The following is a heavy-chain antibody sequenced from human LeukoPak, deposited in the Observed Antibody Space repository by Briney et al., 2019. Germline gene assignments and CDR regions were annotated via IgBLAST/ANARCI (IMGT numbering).Heavy chain of an antibody. J-gene: IGHJ4*02. CDR2: ISSSGSTI. V-gene: IGHV3-11*01. Sequence: PGGSLRLSCAASGFTFSDYYMSWIRQAPGKGLEWVSYISSSGSTIYYADSVKGRFTISRDNAKNSLYLQMSSLRAEDTAVYYCASSFETYYYGSGIFDYWGQGTLVTVSS. CDR3: ASSFETYYYGSGIFDY. D-gene: IGHD3-10*01. CDR1: GFTFSDYY.